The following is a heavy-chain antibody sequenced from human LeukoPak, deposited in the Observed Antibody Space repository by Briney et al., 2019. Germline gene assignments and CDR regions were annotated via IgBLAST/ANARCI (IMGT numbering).Heavy chain of an antibody. D-gene: IGHD3-22*01. V-gene: IGHV3-73*01. Sequence: GGSLRLSCAASGFTFSGSAMHWVRQASGKGLEWVGRIRSKANSYATAYAASVKGRFTISRDDSKNTAYLQMNSLKTEDTAVYYCAKVGSGIVVVNSYIDYWGQGTLVTVSS. CDR2: IRSKANSYAT. J-gene: IGHJ4*02. CDR3: AKVGSGIVVVNSYIDY. CDR1: GFTFSGSA.